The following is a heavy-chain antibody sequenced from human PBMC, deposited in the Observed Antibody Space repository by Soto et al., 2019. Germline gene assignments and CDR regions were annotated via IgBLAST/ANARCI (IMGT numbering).Heavy chain of an antibody. CDR3: AIDRYYDSSGYD. V-gene: IGHV3-30-3*01. Sequence: GGSLRLSCAASGFTFSNYGIHWVRQAPGKGLEWVAVISYDGSKKYYADSVKGRFTISRDDSKNTVFLQMNSLRADDTAVYYCAIDRYYDSSGYDWGQGTLVTVSS. CDR2: ISYDGSKK. J-gene: IGHJ4*02. CDR1: GFTFSNYG. D-gene: IGHD3-22*01.